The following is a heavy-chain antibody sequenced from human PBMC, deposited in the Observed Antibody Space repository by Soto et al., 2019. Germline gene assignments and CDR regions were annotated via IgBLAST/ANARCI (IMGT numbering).Heavy chain of an antibody. D-gene: IGHD3-16*02. V-gene: IGHV3-23*01. CDR2: ISGSGGST. CDR3: AKESVSNDYIWGSYRTIDY. Sequence: EVQLLESGGGLVQPGGSLRLSCAASGFTFSSYAMSWVRQAPGKGLEWVSAISGSGGSTYYADSVKGRFTISRDNSKNTLYLQMNSLRAEDTAVYYCAKESVSNDYIWGSYRTIDYWGQGTLVTVSS. CDR1: GFTFSSYA. J-gene: IGHJ4*02.